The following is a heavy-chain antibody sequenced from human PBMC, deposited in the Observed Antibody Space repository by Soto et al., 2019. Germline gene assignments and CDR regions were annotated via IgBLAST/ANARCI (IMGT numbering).Heavy chain of an antibody. V-gene: IGHV3-23*01. Sequence: GGSLRLSCFGSGFTFKNYGMSWVRQAPGRGLEWVSGVSAGGTNTYYADAVKGRFTVSRDNSKNMLFLEMNSLRDEGTAMYFCAKDRQSFDLWGQGTRVTVS. D-gene: IGHD6-6*01. CDR2: VSAGGTNT. J-gene: IGHJ4*02. CDR3: AKDRQSFDL. CDR1: GFTFKNYG.